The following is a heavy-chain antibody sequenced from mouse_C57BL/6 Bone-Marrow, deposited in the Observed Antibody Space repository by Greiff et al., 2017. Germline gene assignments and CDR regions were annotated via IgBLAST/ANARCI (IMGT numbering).Heavy chain of an antibody. CDR2: IDPANGNT. D-gene: IGHD1-2*01. V-gene: IGHV14-3*01. Sequence: VQLQQSVAELVRPGASVKLSCTASGFNIKNTYMHWVKQRPEQGLEWIGRIDPANGNTKYAPKFQGKATITADTSSNTAYLQLSSLTSEDTAIYYCARSLLRLWFDWYFDVWGTGTTVTVSS. CDR3: ARSLLRLWFDWYFDV. CDR1: GFNIKNTY. J-gene: IGHJ1*03.